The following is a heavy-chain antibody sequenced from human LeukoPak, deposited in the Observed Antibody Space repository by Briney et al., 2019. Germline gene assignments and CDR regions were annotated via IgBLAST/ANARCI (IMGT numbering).Heavy chain of an antibody. CDR3: AKGDGYNYDNWFDP. D-gene: IGHD5-24*01. CDR2: ISDSGGST. CDR1: GFTLNNYA. V-gene: IGHV3-23*01. Sequence: GGSLRLSCAASGFTLNNYALSWVRQAPGEGLEWVSAISDSGGSTYYADSVKGRFTISRDNSQNTLYLQMNSLRAEGTAVYYCAKGDGYNYDNWFDPWGQGTLVTVSS. J-gene: IGHJ5*02.